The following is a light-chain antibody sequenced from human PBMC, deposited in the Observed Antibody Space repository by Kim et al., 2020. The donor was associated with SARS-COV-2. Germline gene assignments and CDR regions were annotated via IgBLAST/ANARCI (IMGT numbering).Light chain of an antibody. V-gene: IGLV3-9*01. J-gene: IGLJ3*02. CDR2: RDD. Sequence: SVARGQTARIPCTGDNIGSYNVRWYQQKAGQAPVLVIYRDDYRPPGIPERFSGSNSGNTATLTIGRAQAGDEADYYCQVWDSRTVLFGGGTKLTVL. CDR1: NIGSYN. CDR3: QVWDSRTVL.